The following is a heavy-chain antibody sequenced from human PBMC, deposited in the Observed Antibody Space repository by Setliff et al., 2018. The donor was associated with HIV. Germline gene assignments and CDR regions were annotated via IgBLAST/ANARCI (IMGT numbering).Heavy chain of an antibody. J-gene: IGHJ4*01. Sequence: GGSLRLSCAASGFNFRSYGMTWVRQAPGKGLDWVAHIGSSNHGIHYTASVQGRFTVSRDNANNLLFLQMNNLRVEDTAVYYCASFFGDYGYWGHGTQVTVTS. CDR1: GFNFRSYG. D-gene: IGHD3-10*01. CDR3: ASFFGDYGY. CDR2: IGSSNHGI. V-gene: IGHV3-48*04.